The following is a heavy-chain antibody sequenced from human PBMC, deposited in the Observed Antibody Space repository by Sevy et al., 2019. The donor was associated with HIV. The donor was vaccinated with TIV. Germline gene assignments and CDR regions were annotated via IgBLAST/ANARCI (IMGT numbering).Heavy chain of an antibody. Sequence: GGSLRLSCAASGFTFSDYYMSWIRQAPGKGLEGVSYISSSGSTIYYADSVKGRVTISRDNAKNSLYLQMNSLRAEDTAVYYCARGGIAAADPTYYYYGMDVWGQGTTVTVSS. CDR2: ISSSGSTI. V-gene: IGHV3-11*01. CDR3: ARGGIAAADPTYYYYGMDV. J-gene: IGHJ6*02. CDR1: GFTFSDYY. D-gene: IGHD6-13*01.